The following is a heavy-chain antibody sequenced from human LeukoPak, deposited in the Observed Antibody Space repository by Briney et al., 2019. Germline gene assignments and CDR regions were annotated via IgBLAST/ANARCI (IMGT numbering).Heavy chain of an antibody. V-gene: IGHV3-30*04. J-gene: IGHJ6*03. Sequence: GGSLRLSCAASGFTFSSYAMHWVRQPPGKGLEWVAVISYDGSNKYYADSVKGRFTISRDNSKNTLYLQMNSLRAEDTAVYYCARDFESGFGGVLVYYMDVWGKGTTVTVSS. CDR2: ISYDGSNK. CDR3: ARDFESGFGGVLVYYMDV. D-gene: IGHD3-16*01. CDR1: GFTFSSYA.